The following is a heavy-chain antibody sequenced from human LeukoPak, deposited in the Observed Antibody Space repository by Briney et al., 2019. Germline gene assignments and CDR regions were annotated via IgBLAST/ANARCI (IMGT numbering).Heavy chain of an antibody. CDR2: INHSGST. V-gene: IGHV4-34*01. CDR1: GGSFSGYY. J-gene: IGHJ4*02. Sequence: SETLSLTCAVYGGSFSGYYWSWIRQPPGKGLEWIGEINHSGSTNYNPSLKSRVTISVDTSKNQFSLKLSSVTAADTAVYYCARDGGYGTLDYWGQGTLVTVSS. D-gene: IGHD5-12*01. CDR3: ARDGGYGTLDY.